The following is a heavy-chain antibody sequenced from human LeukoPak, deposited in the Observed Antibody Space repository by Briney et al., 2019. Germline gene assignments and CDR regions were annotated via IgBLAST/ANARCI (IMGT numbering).Heavy chain of an antibody. Sequence: GGSLRLSCAASGFIFGTYWMTWVRQAPGTGLEWVANIKEDGSEKYYVDSVKGRFIISRDNAKNSLYLQVNSLRAEDTAVYYCARDSGWFRFDNWGQGTLVTVSS. J-gene: IGHJ4*02. D-gene: IGHD6-13*01. CDR2: IKEDGSEK. CDR1: GFIFGTYW. V-gene: IGHV3-7*03. CDR3: ARDSGWFRFDN.